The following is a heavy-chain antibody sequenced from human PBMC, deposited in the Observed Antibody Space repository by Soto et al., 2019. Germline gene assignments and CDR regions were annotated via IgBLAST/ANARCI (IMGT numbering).Heavy chain of an antibody. CDR2: IYYSGST. D-gene: IGHD2-21*02. CDR1: GGSISSGGYY. CDR3: AREPRGGNSGIDY. Sequence: SETLSLTCTVSGGSISSGGYYWSWIRQHPGKGLEWIGYIYYSGSTYYNPSLKSRVTISVDTSKNQFSLKLSSVTAADTAVYYCAREPRGGNSGIDYWGQGTLVTVS. J-gene: IGHJ4*02. V-gene: IGHV4-31*03.